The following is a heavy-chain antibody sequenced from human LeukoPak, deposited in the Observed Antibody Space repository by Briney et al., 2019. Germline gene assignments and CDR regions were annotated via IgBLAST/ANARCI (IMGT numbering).Heavy chain of an antibody. D-gene: IGHD4-17*01. Sequence: GESLKISCKGSGYSFTSYWIGWVRQMPGKGLEWMGIIYPGGSDTRYSPSFQGQVTISADKSISTADLQWSSLKASDTAMYYCARHAFGDYGDYVGRHFYYFDYWGQGTLVTVSS. J-gene: IGHJ4*02. V-gene: IGHV5-51*01. CDR2: IYPGGSDT. CDR3: ARHAFGDYGDYVGRHFYYFDY. CDR1: GYSFTSYW.